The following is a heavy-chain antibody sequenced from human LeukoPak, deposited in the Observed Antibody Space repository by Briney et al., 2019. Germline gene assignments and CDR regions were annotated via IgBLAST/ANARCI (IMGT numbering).Heavy chain of an antibody. CDR2: IRYDGSNK. CDR1: GFTFSSYG. Sequence: GGSLRLSCAASGFTFSSYGMHWVRQAPGKGLEWVTFIRYDGSNKYYADSVKGRFTISRDNSKNTLYLQMNRLRPEDTAVYYCARGGKIPVVGTRSPQSFQHWGQGTLVTVSS. D-gene: IGHD6-19*01. J-gene: IGHJ1*01. CDR3: ARGGKIPVVGTRSPQSFQH. V-gene: IGHV3-30*02.